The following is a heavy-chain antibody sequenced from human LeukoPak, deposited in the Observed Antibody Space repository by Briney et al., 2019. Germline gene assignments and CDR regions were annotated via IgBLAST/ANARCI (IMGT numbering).Heavy chain of an antibody. D-gene: IGHD3-9*01. CDR3: AKDQVFDEPFDY. V-gene: IGHV3-23*01. Sequence: PGGSLRLSCAASGFTFSGYAMSWARQAPGKGLEWVSAISGSGGSTYYADSVKGRFTISRDNSKNTLYLQMNSLRAEDTAVYYCAKDQVFDEPFDYWGQGTLVTVSS. J-gene: IGHJ4*02. CDR1: GFTFSGYA. CDR2: ISGSGGST.